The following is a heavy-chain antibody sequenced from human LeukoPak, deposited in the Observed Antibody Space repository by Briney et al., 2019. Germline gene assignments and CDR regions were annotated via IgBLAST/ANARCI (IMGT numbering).Heavy chain of an antibody. J-gene: IGHJ5*02. Sequence: GGSLRLSCAASGFTFSSYSMNWVRQAPGKGLEWVSSISSSSSYIYYADSLKGRFTISRDNAKNSLYLQMNSLRAEDTAVYYCARVGYCTNGVCYTDPMYNWFDPWGQGTLVTVSS. CDR3: ARVGYCTNGVCYTDPMYNWFDP. CDR2: ISSSSSYI. V-gene: IGHV3-21*01. CDR1: GFTFSSYS. D-gene: IGHD2-8*01.